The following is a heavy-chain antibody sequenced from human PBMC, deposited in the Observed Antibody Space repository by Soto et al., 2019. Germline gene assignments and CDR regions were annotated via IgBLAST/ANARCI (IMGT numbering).Heavy chain of an antibody. D-gene: IGHD6-6*01. CDR1: GFTFSSYS. J-gene: IGHJ4*02. V-gene: IGHV3-48*02. CDR2: ISSSSSTI. Sequence: GGSLRLSCAASGFTFSSYSMNWVRQAPGKGLEWVSYISSSSSTIYYADSVKGRFTISRDNAKNSLYLQMNSLRDEDTAVYYCARDIGQLRYHQGPFDYWGQGTLVTVSS. CDR3: ARDIGQLRYHQGPFDY.